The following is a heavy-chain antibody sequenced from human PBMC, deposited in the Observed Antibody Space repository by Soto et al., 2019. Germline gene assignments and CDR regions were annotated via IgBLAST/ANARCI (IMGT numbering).Heavy chain of an antibody. CDR1: GDSVSANNAA. J-gene: IGHJ6*02. V-gene: IGHV6-1*01. CDR2: TYFRSKWSY. Sequence: SQTLSLTCAISGDSVSANNAAWNWIRQSPSRGLEWLGRTYFRSKWSYDYAESVKSRLTITPDTTNNQISLQLNSVIPEDAAVYYCVCQPRANLALYGMDVWGRGTTVTDSS. CDR3: VCQPRANLALYGMDV.